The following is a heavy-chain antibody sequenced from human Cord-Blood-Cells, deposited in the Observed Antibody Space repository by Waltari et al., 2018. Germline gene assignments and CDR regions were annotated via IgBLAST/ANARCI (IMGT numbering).Heavy chain of an antibody. Sequence: QVQLQESGPGLVQPSGTLSLTCAGPGGSISSSNWWSWSRQPPGKGLEWIGEIYHSGSTNYNPSLKSRVTISVDKSKNQFSLKLSSVTAADTAVYYCARDLGYSGYDDAFDIWGQGTMVTVSS. J-gene: IGHJ3*02. CDR3: ARDLGYSGYDDAFDI. V-gene: IGHV4-4*02. CDR1: GGSISSSNW. D-gene: IGHD5-12*01. CDR2: IYHSGST.